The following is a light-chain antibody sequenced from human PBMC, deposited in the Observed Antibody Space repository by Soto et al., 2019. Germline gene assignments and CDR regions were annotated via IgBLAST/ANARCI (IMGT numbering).Light chain of an antibody. CDR2: GAS. CDR1: QGITNY. Sequence: DIQMTQSPSSLSASVGDRFTITCQASQGITNYLNWYQQKPGKAPKLLIYGASNLETGVPSRFSGSGSGTDFTFTISSLQAEDIATYFCKQYDSVFTFGQGTRLEIK. CDR3: KQYDSVFT. J-gene: IGKJ5*01. V-gene: IGKV1-33*01.